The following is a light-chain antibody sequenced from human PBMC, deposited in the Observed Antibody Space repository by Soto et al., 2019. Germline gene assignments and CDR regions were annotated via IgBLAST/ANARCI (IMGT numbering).Light chain of an antibody. J-gene: IGLJ3*02. CDR3: SSYTSSSTLWV. Sequence: QSALTQPASVSGSPGQSITISCTGTSSDVGGYNYVSWYQQHPGKAPKLMIYEVSNRPSGVSNRFSGSKSGNTASLTISGLQPEDEADYYCSSYTSSSTLWVFGGGTKLTVL. CDR1: SSDVGGYNY. CDR2: EVS. V-gene: IGLV2-14*01.